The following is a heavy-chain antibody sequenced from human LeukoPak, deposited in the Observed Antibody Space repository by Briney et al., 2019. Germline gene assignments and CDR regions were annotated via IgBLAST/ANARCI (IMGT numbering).Heavy chain of an antibody. CDR1: GGSISSSSYY. V-gene: IGHV4-39*07. Sequence: PSETLSLTCTVSGGSISSSSYYRGCFRQPPGKGLEWIGSIYYSGGTYFHPSLKSRVTISVDTSKNQFSLRLTSVTAADTAVYYCAGGGNYYWAPDYWGQGTLVTVSS. CDR2: IYYSGGT. J-gene: IGHJ4*02. D-gene: IGHD3-10*01. CDR3: AGGGNYYWAPDY.